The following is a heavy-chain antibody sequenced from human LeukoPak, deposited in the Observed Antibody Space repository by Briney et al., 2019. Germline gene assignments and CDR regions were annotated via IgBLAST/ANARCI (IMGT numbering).Heavy chain of an antibody. D-gene: IGHD3-3*01. CDR1: GYTFASFG. V-gene: IGHV1-18*01. CDR2: ISAYNGNT. Sequence: ASVKVSCKASGYTFASFGINWARQAPGQGLEWMGWISAYNGNTNYAQKLQGRVTMTTDTSTSTDSMELRSLRSDDTAVYYCARDHYDFWSGYYFPDYWGQGTLVTVSS. J-gene: IGHJ4*02. CDR3: ARDHYDFWSGYYFPDY.